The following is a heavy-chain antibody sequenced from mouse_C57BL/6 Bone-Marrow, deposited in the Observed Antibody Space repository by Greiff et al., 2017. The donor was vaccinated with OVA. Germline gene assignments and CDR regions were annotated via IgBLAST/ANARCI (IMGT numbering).Heavy chain of an antibody. Sequence: VQLHQSGAELVRPGASVKLSCTASGFTIPDDCLHWVKQRPGQGLEWIGLIDPESGDTAYASKFQGKAPITADTSSNTAYLQLSSLTSEDTAVYYCTTTYYYGSYYWGQGTTLTVSS. J-gene: IGHJ2*01. CDR1: GFTIPDDC. D-gene: IGHD1-1*01. CDR3: TTTYYYGSYY. CDR2: IDPESGDT. V-gene: IGHV14-4*01.